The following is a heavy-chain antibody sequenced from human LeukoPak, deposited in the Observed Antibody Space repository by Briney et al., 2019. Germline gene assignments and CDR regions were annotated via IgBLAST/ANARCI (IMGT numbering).Heavy chain of an antibody. CDR2: IYPGDSDT. J-gene: IGHJ6*04. Sequence: GESLKISCKGSGYSFTSYWIGWVRQMPGKGLEWMGIIYPGDSDTRYSPSFQGQVTISADKSIRTAYLQWSSLKASDTAMYYCARRSRRYDFWSGYVDVWGKGTTDTVSS. D-gene: IGHD3-3*01. CDR1: GYSFTSYW. V-gene: IGHV5-51*01. CDR3: ARRSRRYDFWSGYVDV.